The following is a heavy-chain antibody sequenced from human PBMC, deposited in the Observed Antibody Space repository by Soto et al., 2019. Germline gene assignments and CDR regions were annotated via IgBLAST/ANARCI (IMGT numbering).Heavy chain of an antibody. J-gene: IGHJ4*02. CDR1: GYTFNTYA. Sequence: GGSLRLSCAASGYTFNTYAITWARQAPGKGLEWVSGINYSGGSTYYADSVKGRFTISRDNSKNTLHLQMNSLRAEDTAVYYCAKARSGGTWNLFDYWGQGALVTVSS. V-gene: IGHV3-23*01. CDR2: INYSGGST. CDR3: AKARSGGTWNLFDY. D-gene: IGHD2-15*01.